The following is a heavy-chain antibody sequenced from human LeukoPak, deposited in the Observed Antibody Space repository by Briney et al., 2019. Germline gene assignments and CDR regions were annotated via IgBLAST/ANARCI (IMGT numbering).Heavy chain of an antibody. CDR2: ISGSGGST. D-gene: IGHD1-7*01. CDR1: GFTFSSYA. CDR3: TRDRGGTTPGPSDY. V-gene: IGHV3-23*01. Sequence: GSLRLSCAASGFTFSSYAMSWVRQAPGKGLEWVSVISGSGGSTYYADSVKGRFTISRDNSKNTLYLQMSSLRAEDTAVYYCTRDRGGTTPGPSDYWGQGTLVTVSS. J-gene: IGHJ4*02.